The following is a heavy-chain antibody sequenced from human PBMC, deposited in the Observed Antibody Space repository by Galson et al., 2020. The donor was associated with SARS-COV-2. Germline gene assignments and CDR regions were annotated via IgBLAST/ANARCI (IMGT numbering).Heavy chain of an antibody. D-gene: IGHD3-22*01. CDR3: ARDSRYSDSSGYYSYWYFDL. Sequence: SETLSLTCTVSGDSINSGGFYWSWIRQHPGKGLEWIGYIYYSGSTYYNPSLKSRVSMSIDSSKNQFSLRLSSVTAADTAAYYCARDSRYSDSSGYYSYWYFDLWGRGTLV. J-gene: IGHJ2*01. CDR2: IYYSGST. CDR1: GDSINSGGFY. V-gene: IGHV4-31*03.